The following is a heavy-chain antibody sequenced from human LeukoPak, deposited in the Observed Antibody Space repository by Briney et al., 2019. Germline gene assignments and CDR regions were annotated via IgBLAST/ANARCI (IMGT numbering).Heavy chain of an antibody. D-gene: IGHD6-13*01. CDR2: ISGSGGST. CDR1: GFTFSSYA. CDR3: AKGERHLGSSWYSLYFDY. Sequence: PGGSLRLSCAASGFTFSSYAMSWVRQAPGKGLEWVSAISGSGGSTYYADSVKGRFTISRDNSKNTLYLQMNSLRAEDTAVYYCAKGERHLGSSWYSLYFDYWGQGTLVTVS. V-gene: IGHV3-23*01. J-gene: IGHJ4*02.